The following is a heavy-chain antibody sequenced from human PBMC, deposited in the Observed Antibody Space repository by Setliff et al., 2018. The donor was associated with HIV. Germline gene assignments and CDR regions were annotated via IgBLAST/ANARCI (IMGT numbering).Heavy chain of an antibody. D-gene: IGHD3-22*01. CDR1: GYSFTSYW. CDR2: IDPSDSYT. CDR3: ASHDYYDRSGYHMFQNEGFDL. J-gene: IGHJ3*01. Sequence: GESLKISCKGSGYSFTSYWINWVRQMPGKGLEWMGRIDPSDSYTNYNPSFQGHVTISADKSISTAYLKWSSLKASDTAMYYCASHDYYDRSGYHMFQNEGFDLWGQGTMVTVSS. V-gene: IGHV5-10-1*01.